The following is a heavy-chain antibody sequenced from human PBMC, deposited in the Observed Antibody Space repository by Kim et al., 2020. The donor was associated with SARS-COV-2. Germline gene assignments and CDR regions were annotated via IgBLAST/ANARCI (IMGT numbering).Heavy chain of an antibody. D-gene: IGHD6-19*01. Sequence: SETLSLTCTVSGGSISSGGYYWSWIRQHPGKGLEWIGYIYYSGSTYYNPSLKSRVTISVDTSKNQFSLKLSSVTAADTAVYYCARVLTSVAGMGYYYYGMDVWGQGTTVTVSS. CDR2: IYYSGST. CDR3: ARVLTSVAGMGYYYYGMDV. CDR1: GGSISSGGYY. V-gene: IGHV4-31*03. J-gene: IGHJ6*02.